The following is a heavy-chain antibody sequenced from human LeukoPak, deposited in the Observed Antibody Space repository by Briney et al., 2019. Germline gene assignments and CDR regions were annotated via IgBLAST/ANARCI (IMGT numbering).Heavy chain of an antibody. CDR2: ISGSGGST. CDR3: AKVGQLVRYYYYGMDV. D-gene: IGHD6-6*01. V-gene: IGHV3-23*01. CDR1: GFTFSSYA. J-gene: IGHJ6*02. Sequence: PGGSLRLSCAASGFTFSSYAMSWVRQAPGKGLEWVSAISGSGGSTYYADSVKGRFTISRDNSKNTLYLQMNSLRAEDTAVHYCAKVGQLVRYYYYGMDVWGQGTTVTVSS.